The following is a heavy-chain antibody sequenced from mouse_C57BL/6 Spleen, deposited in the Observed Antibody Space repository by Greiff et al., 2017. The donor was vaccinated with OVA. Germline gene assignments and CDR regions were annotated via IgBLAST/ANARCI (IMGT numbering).Heavy chain of an antibody. CDR2: IDPSDSYT. J-gene: IGHJ2*01. V-gene: IGHV1-59*01. Sequence: QVQLQQPGAELVRPGTSVKLSCKASGYTFTSYWMHWVKQRPGQGLEWIGVIDPSDSYTNYNQKFKGKATLTVDTSSSTAYMQLSSLTSEDSAVYYCARFPTALFDYWGQGTTLTVSS. D-gene: IGHD1-2*01. CDR3: ARFPTALFDY. CDR1: GYTFTSYW.